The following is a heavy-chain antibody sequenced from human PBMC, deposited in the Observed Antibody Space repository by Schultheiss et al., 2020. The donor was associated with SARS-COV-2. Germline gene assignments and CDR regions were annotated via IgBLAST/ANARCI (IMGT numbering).Heavy chain of an antibody. J-gene: IGHJ4*02. D-gene: IGHD2-21*02. CDR2: IWYDGSNK. V-gene: IGHV3-33*06. Sequence: GGSLRLSCAASGFTFSSYGMHWVRQAPGKGLEWVAVIWYDGSNKYYADSVKGRFTISRDNSKNTLYLQMNSLRAEDTAVYYCAKAHPPHIVVVTVHDYWGQGTLVTVSS. CDR3: AKAHPPHIVVVTVHDY. CDR1: GFTFSSYG.